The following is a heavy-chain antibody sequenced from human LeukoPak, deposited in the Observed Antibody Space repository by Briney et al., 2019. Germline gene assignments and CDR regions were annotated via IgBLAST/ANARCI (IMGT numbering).Heavy chain of an antibody. D-gene: IGHD5-24*01. J-gene: IGHJ4*02. CDR2: IKQDGSEK. V-gene: IGHV3-7*01. CDR3: ASPQRWLQG. CDR1: GFTFSDYW. Sequence: GGSLRLSCTASGFTFSDYWMSWVRQAPGKGLEWVANIKQDGSEKYYVDSLKGRFTISRDNAKNSLFLQLNSLRAEDTAVYYCASPQRWLQGWGQGTPVTVSS.